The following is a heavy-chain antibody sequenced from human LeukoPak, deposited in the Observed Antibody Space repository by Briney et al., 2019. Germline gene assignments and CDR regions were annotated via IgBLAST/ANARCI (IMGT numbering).Heavy chain of an antibody. J-gene: IGHJ3*02. CDR1: SGSINDFY. D-gene: IGHD6-13*01. V-gene: IGHV4-4*07. CDR3: ARRSPNIAAGDAYDI. CDR2: IFTDWRF. Sequence: SETLSLTCTVSSGSINDFYWSWIRQPAGKGLEGIGRIFTDWRFAYNPSLHCRLTMSIDMSKIPFSLRLTSVTAADTAVYYCARRSPNIAAGDAYDIWGQGTLVTVSS.